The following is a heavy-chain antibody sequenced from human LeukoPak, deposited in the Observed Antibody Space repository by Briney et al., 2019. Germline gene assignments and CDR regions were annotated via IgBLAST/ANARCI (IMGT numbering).Heavy chain of an antibody. J-gene: IGHJ3*02. Sequence: GGSLRLSCAASGFTFSSYEMNWVRQAPGKGLEWVSAISGSGGSTYYADSVKGRFTITRDNSKNTLYLQMNSLRAEDTAVYYCAKANVKYCSGGSCFDAFDIWGQGTMVTVSS. D-gene: IGHD2-15*01. CDR3: AKANVKYCSGGSCFDAFDI. V-gene: IGHV3-23*01. CDR2: ISGSGGST. CDR1: GFTFSSYE.